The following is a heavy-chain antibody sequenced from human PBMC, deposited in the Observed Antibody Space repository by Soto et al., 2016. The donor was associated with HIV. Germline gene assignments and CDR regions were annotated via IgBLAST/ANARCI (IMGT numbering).Heavy chain of an antibody. Sequence: EVQMVQSGGGVVQPWGSLRLSCAASGFTLKNYWMHWVRQVPGKGLMWVSRINSDGTNRNYADFVKGRFTISRDNGKNTVDLEMHRLTDDDSGIYYCTRDHVGESVGMDVWGRGTTGHRLL. CDR2: INSDGTNR. CDR3: TRDHVGESVGMDV. CDR1: GFTLKNYW. J-gene: IGHJ6*02. V-gene: IGHV3-74*01. D-gene: IGHD4-17*01.